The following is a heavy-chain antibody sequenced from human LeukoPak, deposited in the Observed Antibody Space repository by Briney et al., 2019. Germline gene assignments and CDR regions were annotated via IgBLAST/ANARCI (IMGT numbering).Heavy chain of an antibody. CDR2: LYTSGST. Sequence: SETLSLTCTVSGGSISSYYWTWIRQPAGKGLEWIGRLYTSGSTSYNPSLKSRVTMSVDTSKNQFSLRLSSVTAADTAVYYCARDGRITIFGVDYYYMDVWGKGTTVTVSS. J-gene: IGHJ6*03. CDR3: ARDGRITIFGVDYYYMDV. D-gene: IGHD3-3*01. CDR1: GGSISSYY. V-gene: IGHV4-4*07.